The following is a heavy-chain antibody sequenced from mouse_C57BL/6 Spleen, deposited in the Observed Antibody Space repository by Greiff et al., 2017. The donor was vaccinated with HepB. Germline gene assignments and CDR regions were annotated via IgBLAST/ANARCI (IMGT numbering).Heavy chain of an antibody. CDR1: GYTFTSYD. D-gene: IGHD1-1*01. V-gene: IGHV1-85*01. Sequence: VMLVESGPELVKPGASVKLSCKASGYTFTSYDINWVKQRPGQGLEWIGWIYPRDGSTKYNEKFKGKATLTVDTSSSTAYMELHSLTSEDSAVYFCAREDYGSSSWFAYWGQGTLVTVSA. J-gene: IGHJ3*01. CDR3: AREDYGSSSWFAY. CDR2: IYPRDGST.